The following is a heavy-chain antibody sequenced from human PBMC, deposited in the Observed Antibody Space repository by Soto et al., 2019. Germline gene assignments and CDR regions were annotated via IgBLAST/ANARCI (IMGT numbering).Heavy chain of an antibody. CDR2: IGGSDTFT. CDR3: VRDGSLLGMTR. J-gene: IGHJ4*02. Sequence: EVQLVESGGGLVKPGESLRLSCVSSGFTFKNYNMNWVRQAPGEGLEWVSSIGGSDTFTYYADSVKGRFTISRDNAKSSLFLQVNSLRVEDTAVYFCVRDGSLLGMTRWGQGTLVTVSS. D-gene: IGHD3-10*01. CDR1: GFTFKNYN. V-gene: IGHV3-21*02.